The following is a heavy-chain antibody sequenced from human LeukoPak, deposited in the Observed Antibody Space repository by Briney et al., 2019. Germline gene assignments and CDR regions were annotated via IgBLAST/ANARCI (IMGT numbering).Heavy chain of an antibody. V-gene: IGHV3-23*01. D-gene: IGHD1-26*01. CDR1: GFTFSSYA. J-gene: IGHJ4*02. CDR3: AKDQYSGSSYYLDY. Sequence: PGGSLRLSCAASGFTFSSYAMSWVRQAPGKGLEWVSAVSGSGGSTYYADSVKGRFTISRDNSKNTLYLQMNSLRAEDTAVYYCAKDQYSGSSYYLDYWGQGTLVTVSS. CDR2: VSGSGGST.